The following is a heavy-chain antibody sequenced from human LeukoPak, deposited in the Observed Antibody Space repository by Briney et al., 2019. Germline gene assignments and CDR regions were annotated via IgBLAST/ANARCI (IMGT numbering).Heavy chain of an antibody. V-gene: IGHV4-34*01. D-gene: IGHD4-17*01. CDR3: ARETTTVTTSGMDV. CDR2: INHSGST. Sequence: SETLSLTCAVYGGSFSGYYWSWIRQPPGKGLEWIGEINHSGSTNYNPSLKSRVTISVDTSKNQLSLKLSSVTAADTAVYYCARETTTVTTSGMDVWGQGTTVTVSS. CDR1: GGSFSGYY. J-gene: IGHJ6*02.